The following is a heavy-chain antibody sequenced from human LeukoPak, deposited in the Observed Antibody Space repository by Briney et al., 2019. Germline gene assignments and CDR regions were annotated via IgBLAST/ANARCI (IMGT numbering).Heavy chain of an antibody. V-gene: IGHV3-53*01. D-gene: IGHD1-26*01. CDR2: IYSGGST. Sequence: GGSLRLSCAASGFTVSSNYMSWVRQAPGKGLEWVSVIYSGGSTYYADSVKGRFTISRDNSKNTLYLQMNSLRAEDTAVYYCATDSGGSYGGYFDYWGQGTLVTVSS. CDR1: GFTVSSNY. J-gene: IGHJ4*02. CDR3: ATDSGGSYGGYFDY.